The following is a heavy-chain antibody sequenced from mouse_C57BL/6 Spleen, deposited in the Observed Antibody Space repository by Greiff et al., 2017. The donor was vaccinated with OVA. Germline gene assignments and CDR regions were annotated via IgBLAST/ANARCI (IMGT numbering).Heavy chain of an antibody. D-gene: IGHD4-1*01. J-gene: IGHJ3*01. CDR2: IYPGNSDT. V-gene: IGHV1-5*01. CDR1: GYTFTSYW. CDR3: TSSGGNWDDAFAY. Sequence: EVQVVESGTVLARPGASVKMSCKTSGYTFTSYWMHWVKQRPGQGLEWIGAIYPGNSDTSYNQKFKGKAKLTAVTSASTAYMELSSLTNEDSAVYYCTSSGGNWDDAFAYWGQGTLVTVSA.